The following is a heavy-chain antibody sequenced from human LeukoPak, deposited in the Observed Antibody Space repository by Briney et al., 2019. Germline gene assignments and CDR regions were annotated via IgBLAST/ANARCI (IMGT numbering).Heavy chain of an antibody. D-gene: IGHD3-22*01. CDR3: ATFYDSSGYYHLGAFDI. CDR1: GYSSTSYW. Sequence: GESLKISCKGSGYSSTSYWIGWVRQMPGKGLEWMGIIYPGDSDTRYSPSFQGQVTISADKSISTAYLQWSSLKASDTAMYYCATFYDSSGYYHLGAFDIRGQGTMVTVSS. J-gene: IGHJ3*02. V-gene: IGHV5-51*01. CDR2: IYPGDSDT.